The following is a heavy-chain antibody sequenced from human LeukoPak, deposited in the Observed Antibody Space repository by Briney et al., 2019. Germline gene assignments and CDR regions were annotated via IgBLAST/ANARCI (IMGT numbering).Heavy chain of an antibody. CDR2: IYYSGST. CDR3: ASLYYGSGSYSNYYFDY. V-gene: IGHV4-59*01. CDR1: GGSISSYY. D-gene: IGHD3-10*01. Sequence: SETLSLTCTVSGGSISSYYWSWIRQPPGKGLEWIWHIYYSGSTNYNPSLRSRVTISVDTSKNQFSLKLSSVTAADTAVYYCASLYYGSGSYSNYYFDYWGQGTLVTVSS. J-gene: IGHJ4*02.